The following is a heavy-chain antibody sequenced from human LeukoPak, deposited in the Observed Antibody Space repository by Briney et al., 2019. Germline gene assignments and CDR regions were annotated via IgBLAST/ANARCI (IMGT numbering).Heavy chain of an antibody. CDR1: GFTFSSYA. Sequence: GGSLRLSCAASGFTFSSYAMSWVRQAPGKGLEWVSAISCSGGSTYYAVSVKGRFPISRDNSKNTLYLQMNSLRAEDTAVYFCAKNYASGSYYNVDWGQGALVTVSS. CDR2: ISCSGGST. D-gene: IGHD3-10*01. J-gene: IGHJ4*02. CDR3: AKNYASGSYYNVD. V-gene: IGHV3-23*01.